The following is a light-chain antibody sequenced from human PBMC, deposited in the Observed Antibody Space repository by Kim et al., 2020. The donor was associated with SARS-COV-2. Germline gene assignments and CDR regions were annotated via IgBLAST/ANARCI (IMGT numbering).Light chain of an antibody. V-gene: IGKV1-39*01. CDR3: QQSYSTLT. Sequence: SAAVGDRVTITCRASQSISSYLNWYQQKPGKAPKLLIYAASSLQSGVPSRFSGSGSGTDFTLTISSLQPEDFATYYCQQSYSTLTFGGGIKVDIK. CDR1: QSISSY. J-gene: IGKJ4*01. CDR2: AAS.